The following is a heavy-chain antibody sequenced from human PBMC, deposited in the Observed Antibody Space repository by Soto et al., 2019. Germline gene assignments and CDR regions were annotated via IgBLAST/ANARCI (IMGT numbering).Heavy chain of an antibody. CDR3: ARGCPWFDP. CDR2: IYYSGST. Sequence: SETLSLTCIVSGGSISNYYWRWIRQPPGKGLEWIGYIYYSGSTNYNPSLKSRVTISVDTSKNQFSLKLSSVTAADTAVYYCARGCPWFDPWGQGTLVTVSS. V-gene: IGHV4-59*01. J-gene: IGHJ5*02. D-gene: IGHD2-8*01. CDR1: GGSISNYY.